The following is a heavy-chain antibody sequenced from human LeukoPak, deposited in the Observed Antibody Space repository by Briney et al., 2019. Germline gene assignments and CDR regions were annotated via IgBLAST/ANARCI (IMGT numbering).Heavy chain of an antibody. CDR1: GFTFTTYW. V-gene: IGHV3-74*01. CDR3: ARDAVDTANAV. Sequence: GGSLSLSCAASGFTFTTYWMHWVRQAPGKGLVWVSHINSDGSITSYADSVKGRFTISRDNAKNTLYLQMNSLRAEDTAVYYCARDAVDTANAVWGQGTTVTVSS. J-gene: IGHJ6*02. CDR2: INSDGSIT. D-gene: IGHD5-18*01.